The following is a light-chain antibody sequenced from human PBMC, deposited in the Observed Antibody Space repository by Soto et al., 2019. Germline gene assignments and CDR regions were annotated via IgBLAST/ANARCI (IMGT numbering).Light chain of an antibody. Sequence: EIVLTQSPGTLSFSPWERATLSCRASQSVSSSYLAWYQQKPGQAPRPLIYGASSRATGIPDRFSGSGSGTDFPLTLRRLAPEDFAVYYCQQYGSSPLLTFGRDQGGYQ. CDR3: QQYGSSPLLT. J-gene: IGKJ4*01. CDR2: GAS. CDR1: QSVSSSY. V-gene: IGKV3-20*01.